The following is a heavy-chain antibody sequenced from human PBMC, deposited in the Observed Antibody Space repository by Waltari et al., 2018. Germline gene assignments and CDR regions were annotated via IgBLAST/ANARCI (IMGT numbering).Heavy chain of an antibody. CDR3: TRDSPSWI. Sequence: EGQLVESGGGLVQPGGSLNLSCAASGFACSSFWMHWGRQGPGQGLVWVSRINSDGSDTSYADSVRGRFTVSRDNAKNMVYLQMKSLRAEDTAIYYCTRDSPSWIWGQGTMVSVSS. V-gene: IGHV3-74*01. J-gene: IGHJ3*02. CDR1: GFACSSFW. CDR2: INSDGSDT.